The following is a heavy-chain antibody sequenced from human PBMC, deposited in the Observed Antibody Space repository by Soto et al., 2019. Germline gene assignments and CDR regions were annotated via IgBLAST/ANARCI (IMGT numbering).Heavy chain of an antibody. CDR1: GFTFSSYS. Sequence: ESGGGLVKPGGSLRLSCAASGFTFSSYSMNWVRQAPGKGLEWVSSISSSSSYIYYADSVKGRFTISRDNAKNSLYLQMNSLRAEDTAVYYCARDARGGDAFDIWGQGTMVTVSS. V-gene: IGHV3-21*01. J-gene: IGHJ3*02. CDR3: ARDARGGDAFDI. CDR2: ISSSSSYI. D-gene: IGHD3-16*01.